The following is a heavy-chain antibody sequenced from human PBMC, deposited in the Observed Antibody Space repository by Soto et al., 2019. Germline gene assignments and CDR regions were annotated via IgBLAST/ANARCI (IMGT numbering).Heavy chain of an antibody. D-gene: IGHD6-13*01. CDR3: ARDWWEEPAGKETVSQFDY. V-gene: IGHV3-33*01. Sequence: QVQLVESGGGVVQPGRSLTLSGAASGFAFGNYAIHWVRQAPGKGLGWVAVIGSVGGSKYYGNSVKGRFTISRDNSNNTVYLQMNSMRAEDTAVYYCARDWWEEPAGKETVSQFDYWGQGTLVTVSS. CDR1: GFAFGNYA. J-gene: IGHJ4*02. CDR2: IGSVGGSK.